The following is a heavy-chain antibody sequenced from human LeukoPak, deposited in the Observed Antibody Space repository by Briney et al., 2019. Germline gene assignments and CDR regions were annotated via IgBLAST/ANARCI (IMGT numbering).Heavy chain of an antibody. V-gene: IGHV1-8*01. CDR2: MNPNSGNT. Sequence: GASVKVSCKASGYTFTSYDINWVRQATGQGLEWMGWMNPNSGNTGYAQKFLGRVTMTRNTSISTAYMELSSLRSEDTAVYYCARGRVRFLEWLLSDYYYYYGMDVWGQGTTVTVSS. CDR3: ARGRVRFLEWLLSDYYYYYGMDV. J-gene: IGHJ6*02. D-gene: IGHD3-3*01. CDR1: GYTFTSYD.